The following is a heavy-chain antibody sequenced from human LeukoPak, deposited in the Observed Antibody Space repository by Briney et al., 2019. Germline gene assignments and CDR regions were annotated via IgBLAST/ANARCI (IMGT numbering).Heavy chain of an antibody. CDR3: ARGNWGKTFDY. CDR1: GYTFTGYY. Sequence: GASVKVSCKASGYTFTGYYMHWVRQAPGQGPEWMGRINPNSGGTNYAQKFQGGVTMTRDTSISTAYMELSRLRSDDTAVYYCARGNWGKTFDYWGQGTLVTVSS. J-gene: IGHJ4*02. D-gene: IGHD7-27*01. CDR2: INPNSGGT. V-gene: IGHV1-2*06.